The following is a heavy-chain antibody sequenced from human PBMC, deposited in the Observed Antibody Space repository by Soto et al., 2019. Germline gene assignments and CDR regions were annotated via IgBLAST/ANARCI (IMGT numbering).Heavy chain of an antibody. Sequence: SETLSLTCTVSGGSISSGGYYWSWIRQHPGKGLEWIGYIYYSGSTYYNPSLKSRVTISVDTSKNQFSLKLSSVTAADTAVYYCARDHGPAAMVGYYYYMDVWGKGTTVTVSS. J-gene: IGHJ6*03. V-gene: IGHV4-31*03. CDR3: ARDHGPAAMVGYYYYMDV. CDR2: IYYSGST. CDR1: GGSISSGGYY. D-gene: IGHD2-2*01.